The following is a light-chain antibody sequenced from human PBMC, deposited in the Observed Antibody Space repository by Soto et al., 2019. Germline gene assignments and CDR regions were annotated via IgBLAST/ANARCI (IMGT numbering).Light chain of an antibody. CDR1: QSVNSNY. V-gene: IGKV3-20*01. CDR3: QQYGRSPRT. CDR2: GAS. J-gene: IGKJ1*01. Sequence: ETVLTQSPGTLSLSPGARDTLSCRASQSVNSNYLAWYQQKPGQAPRLLIYGASSRATGIPDRFSGSGSGTDFILTISRLEPDDFAVYYCQQYGRSPRTFGQGTKVDI.